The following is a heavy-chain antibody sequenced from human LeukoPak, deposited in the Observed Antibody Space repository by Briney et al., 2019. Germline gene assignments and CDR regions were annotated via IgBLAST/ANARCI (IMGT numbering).Heavy chain of an antibody. J-gene: IGHJ2*01. V-gene: IGHV3-7*01. CDR3: ARTDYGDYDWYFDL. D-gene: IGHD4-17*01. CDR2: IKHDGSDK. CDR1: GFTFSNYW. Sequence: GGSLRLSCAASGFTFSNYWMTWVRQAPGKGLEGVANIKHDGSDKYYVDSVKGRFTVSRDNAKNSLSLQMNSLRADDTAVYYCARTDYGDYDWYFDLWGRGTLVTVSS.